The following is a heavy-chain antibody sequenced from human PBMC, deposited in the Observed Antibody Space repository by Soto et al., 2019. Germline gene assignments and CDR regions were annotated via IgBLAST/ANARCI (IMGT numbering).Heavy chain of an antibody. D-gene: IGHD2-2*01. J-gene: IGHJ6*03. V-gene: IGHV1-18*01. CDR2: ISAYNGNT. CDR3: AREVVVGPAATDYYYYYYMDV. CDR1: GYTFTSYG. Sequence: ASVKVSCKASGYTFTSYGISWVRQAPGQGLEWMGWISAYNGNTNYAQKLQGRVTMTTDTSTSTAYMELRSLRSDDTAVYYCAREVVVGPAATDYYYYYYMDVWGKGNTVTVS.